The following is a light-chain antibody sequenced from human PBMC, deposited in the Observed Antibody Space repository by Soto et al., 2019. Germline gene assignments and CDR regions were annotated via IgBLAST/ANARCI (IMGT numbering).Light chain of an antibody. CDR2: DVS. J-gene: IGLJ1*01. CDR1: SSDVGGYNY. Sequence: QSALTQPASVSGSPGQSITISCTGTSSDVGGYNYVSWYQQHPGKAPKLMIYDVSNRPSEVPHRFSGSKSGNTASLTLSGLQAEDEADYYCCSYASSSPDVFGTGTKLTVL. CDR3: CSYASSSPDV. V-gene: IGLV2-14*01.